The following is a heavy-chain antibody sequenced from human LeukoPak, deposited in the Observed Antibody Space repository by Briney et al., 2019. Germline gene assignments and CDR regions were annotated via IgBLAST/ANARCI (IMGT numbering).Heavy chain of an antibody. CDR2: ISSSGSTI. CDR3: ARPGLPFYYYYMGV. Sequence: GGSLRLSCAASGFTFSSYEMNWVRQAPGKGLEWVSYISSSGSTIYYADSVRGRFTISRDNAKKSLYLQMNSLRAEDTAVYYCARPGLPFYYYYMGVWGKGTTVIVSS. J-gene: IGHJ6*03. V-gene: IGHV3-48*03. CDR1: GFTFSSYE. D-gene: IGHD4-11*01.